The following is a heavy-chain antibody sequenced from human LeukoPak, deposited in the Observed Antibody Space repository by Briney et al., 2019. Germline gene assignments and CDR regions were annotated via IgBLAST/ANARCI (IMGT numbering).Heavy chain of an antibody. CDR3: AKVGMVATYFEY. CDR2: ISWNSGSI. Sequence: PGRSLRLSCAASGFTSDDYAMHCVRQAPGKGLEWFSGISWNSGSIGYADSVKGRFTISRDNAKNSLYLQMNSLRAEDTALYYCAKVGMVATYFEYWGQGTLVTVSS. J-gene: IGHJ4*02. D-gene: IGHD5-12*01. V-gene: IGHV3-9*02. CDR1: GFTSDDYA.